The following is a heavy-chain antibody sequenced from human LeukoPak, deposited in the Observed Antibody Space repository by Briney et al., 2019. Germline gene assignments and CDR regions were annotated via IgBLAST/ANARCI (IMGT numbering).Heavy chain of an antibody. CDR1: GFTFSDYY. CDR3: ARYGDSSVYYSADAFDI. J-gene: IGHJ3*02. D-gene: IGHD3-22*01. V-gene: IGHV3-11*04. Sequence: GGSLRLSCVASGFTFSDYYMSWIRQAPGKGLEWVSYIPGSSSTMYYADSVKGRFTISRDNAKNSLYLQMNSLRVEDTAVYYCARYGDSSVYYSADAFDIWGQGTMVTVSS. CDR2: IPGSSSTM.